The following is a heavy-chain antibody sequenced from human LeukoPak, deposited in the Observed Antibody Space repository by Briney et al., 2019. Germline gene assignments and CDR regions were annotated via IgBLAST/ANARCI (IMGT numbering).Heavy chain of an antibody. V-gene: IGHV4-4*07. CDR2: IYTTGST. CDR1: GDFTSNYY. J-gene: IGHJ3*02. Sequence: SETLSLTCTVSGDFTSNYYWSWIRQPAGKGLEWIGRIYTTGSTNYNPSLKSRVTISVDTSKNQFSLKLNSVTAADTAVYYCARAGAFSGRAFDIWGPGTMVTVSS. CDR3: ARAGAFSGRAFDI. D-gene: IGHD1-26*01.